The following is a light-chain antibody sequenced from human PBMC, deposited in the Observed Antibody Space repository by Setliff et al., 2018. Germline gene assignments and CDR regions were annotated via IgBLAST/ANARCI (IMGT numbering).Light chain of an antibody. CDR1: SSDVGGYNY. J-gene: IGLJ1*01. CDR3: SSYAGSNTPYG. CDR2: EVS. V-gene: IGLV2-8*01. Sequence: QSVLTQPPSASGSPGQSVTISCTGTSSDVGGYNYVSWYQQHPGKAPKLMIYEVSKRPSGVPDRFSGSKSGNTASLTVSGLQAEDEADYYCSSYAGSNTPYGFGTGTKGTVL.